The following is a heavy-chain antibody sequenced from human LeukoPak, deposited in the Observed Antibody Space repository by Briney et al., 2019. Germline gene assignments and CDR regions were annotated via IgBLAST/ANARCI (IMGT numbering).Heavy chain of an antibody. J-gene: IGHJ3*02. CDR1: GFTFSSYA. V-gene: IGHV3-30-3*01. CDR3: ARATVVTDAFDI. Sequence: PGGSLRLSCAASGFTFSSYAMHWVRQAPGKGLEWVAVISYDGSNKYYADSVKGRFTISRDNSKNTLYLQMNSLRAEDTALYYCARATVVTDAFDIWGQGTMVTVSS. D-gene: IGHD4-23*01. CDR2: ISYDGSNK.